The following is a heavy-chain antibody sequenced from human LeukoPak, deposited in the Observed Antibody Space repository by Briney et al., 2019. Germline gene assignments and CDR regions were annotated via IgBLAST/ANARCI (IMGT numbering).Heavy chain of an antibody. J-gene: IGHJ6*02. CDR2: IWYDGSNK. CDR1: GFTFGNYD. Sequence: PGGSLRLSCAASGFTFGNYDMHWVRQAPGKGLEWVAVIWYDGSNKYYADSVKGRFTISRDNSKNTLYLQMNSLRAEDTAVYYCARYDYGDYGMDVWGQGTTVTVSS. V-gene: IGHV3-33*01. D-gene: IGHD4-17*01. CDR3: ARYDYGDYGMDV.